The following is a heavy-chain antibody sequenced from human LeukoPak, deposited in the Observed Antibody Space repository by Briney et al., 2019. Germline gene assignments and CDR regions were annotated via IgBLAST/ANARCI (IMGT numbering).Heavy chain of an antibody. Sequence: PGGSLRLSCAASGFTVSSNYMSWVRQAPGKGLEWMGGFDPEDGETIYAQKFQGRVTMTEDTSTDTAYMELSSLRSEDTAVYYCATIGGVILRGEDYWGQGTLVTVSS. V-gene: IGHV1-24*01. J-gene: IGHJ4*02. CDR3: ATIGGVILRGEDY. D-gene: IGHD3-16*01. CDR1: GFTVSSNY. CDR2: FDPEDGET.